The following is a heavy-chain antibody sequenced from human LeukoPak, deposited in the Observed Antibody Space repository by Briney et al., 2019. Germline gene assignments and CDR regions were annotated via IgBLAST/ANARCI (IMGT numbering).Heavy chain of an antibody. CDR2: IYSGGST. CDR3: ASQGYCSGGSCRRGAFDV. J-gene: IGHJ3*01. D-gene: IGHD2-15*01. CDR1: GFFFSNYW. Sequence: GGSLRLSCAASGFFFSNYWMSWVRQAPGKGLEWVSVIYSGGSTYYADSVKGRFTISRDNSKNTLYLQMNSLRAEDTAVYYCASQGYCSGGSCRRGAFDVWGQGTMVTVSS. V-gene: IGHV3-53*01.